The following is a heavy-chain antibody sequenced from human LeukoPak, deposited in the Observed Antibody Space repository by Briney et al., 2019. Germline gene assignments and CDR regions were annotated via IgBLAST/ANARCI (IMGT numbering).Heavy chain of an antibody. CDR2: TSYTGPT. CDR3: ARRLDVAGGWFDH. J-gene: IGHJ5*02. CDR1: DASVSSSGFH. Sequence: PSETLSLTCTVSDASVSSSGFHWGWIRQPPGKGLEWIGTTSYTGPTYYNPSLQSRVIISLDTSKNQLSLRLSSVTAADTAVYYCARRLDVAGGWFDHWGQGTLVTVSS. V-gene: IGHV4-39*01. D-gene: IGHD1-14*01.